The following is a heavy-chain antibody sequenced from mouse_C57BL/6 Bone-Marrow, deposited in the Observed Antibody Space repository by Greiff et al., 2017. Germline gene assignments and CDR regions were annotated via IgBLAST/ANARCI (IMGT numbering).Heavy chain of an antibody. V-gene: IGHV1-52*01. D-gene: IGHD1-1*02. J-gene: IGHJ3*01. CDR3: ARGVAWFAY. CDR1: GYTFTSYW. Sequence: VQLQQPGAELVRPGSSVKLSCKASGYTFTSYWMHWVKQRPIQGLEWIGNIDPSDSETHYNQKFKDKATLTVDKSSRTAYMQLGSLTSEDSAVYYCARGVAWFAYWGQATLVTVSA. CDR2: IDPSDSET.